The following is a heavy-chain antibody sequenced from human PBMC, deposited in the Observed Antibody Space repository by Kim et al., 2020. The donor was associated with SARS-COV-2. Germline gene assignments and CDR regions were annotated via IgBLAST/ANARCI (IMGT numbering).Heavy chain of an antibody. J-gene: IGHJ5*02. CDR2: SGGT. V-gene: IGHV1-2*02. CDR3: ARGPWFDP. Sequence: SGGTNYAQKFQGRVTMTRDTSISTAYMELSRLRSYDTAVYYCARGPWFDPWGQGTLVTVSS.